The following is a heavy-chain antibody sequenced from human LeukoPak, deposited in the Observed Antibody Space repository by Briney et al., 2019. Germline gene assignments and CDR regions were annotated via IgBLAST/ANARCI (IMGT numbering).Heavy chain of an antibody. CDR2: IYTSGST. J-gene: IGHJ3*02. CDR1: GGSISSYY. V-gene: IGHV4-4*07. CDR3: ARDERGGSSSDI. Sequence: SETLSLTCTVSGGSISSYYWSWIRQPAGKGLEWIGRIYTSGSTNYNPSLKGRVTISVDTSKNQFSLKLSSVTAADTAVYYCARDERGGSSSDIWGQGTMVTVSS. D-gene: IGHD6-13*01.